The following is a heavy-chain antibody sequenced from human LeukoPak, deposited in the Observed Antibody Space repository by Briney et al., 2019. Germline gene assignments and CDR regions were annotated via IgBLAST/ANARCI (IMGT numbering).Heavy chain of an antibody. CDR1: ADSLSSGGHY. D-gene: IGHD3-10*01. CDR3: ARGGNRFGGFYFDY. V-gene: IGHV4-31*03. CDR2: IHHSGSS. J-gene: IGHJ4*02. Sequence: SETLSLTCTVSADSLSSGGHYWAWIRQLPGKGLESIGFIHHSGSSRHNPSLKDRVAISVDASRMQFALRLSSVTAADTAIYYCARGGNRFGGFYFDYWGQGIQVIVSS.